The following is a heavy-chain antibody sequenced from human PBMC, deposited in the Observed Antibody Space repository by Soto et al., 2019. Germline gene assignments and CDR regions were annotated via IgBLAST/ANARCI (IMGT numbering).Heavy chain of an antibody. D-gene: IGHD3-16*02. CDR2: IYYSGST. CDR1: GGSISSGGYY. Sequence: PSETLSLTCTVSGGSISSGGYYWSWIRQHPGKGLEWIGYIYYSGSTYYNPSLKSRVTISVDTSKNQFSLKLSSVTAADTAVYCCARGRGDVWGSYRPYFDYWGQGALVTVSS. V-gene: IGHV4-31*03. CDR3: ARGRGDVWGSYRPYFDY. J-gene: IGHJ4*02.